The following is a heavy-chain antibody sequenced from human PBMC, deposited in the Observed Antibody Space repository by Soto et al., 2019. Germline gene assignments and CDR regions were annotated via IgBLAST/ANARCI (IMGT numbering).Heavy chain of an antibody. CDR1: GYTFTRYG. D-gene: IGHD2-21*02. J-gene: IGHJ6*02. V-gene: IGHV1-18*01. Sequence: QVELVQSGAEVKKPGASVKVSCKASGYTFTRYGISWVRQAPGQGLEWIGWINTYNGDTSYAQKLQGRVTMTTDTSTSTANMELRSLVFDDPAVYYCARDEYGGDSGYAMDVWGQGTTVTFSS. CDR3: ARDEYGGDSGYAMDV. CDR2: INTYNGDT.